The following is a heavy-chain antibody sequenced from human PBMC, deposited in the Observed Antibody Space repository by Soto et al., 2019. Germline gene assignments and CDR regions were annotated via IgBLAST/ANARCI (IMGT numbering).Heavy chain of an antibody. CDR2: ISYDGSNK. CDR1: GFTFSSYG. Sequence: LRLSCAASGFTFSSYGMHWVRQAPGKGLEWVAVISYDGSNKYYADSVKGRFTISRDNSKNTLYLQMNSLRAEDTAVYYCAKDLPVGATGIDYWGQGTLVTVS. CDR3: AKDLPVGATGIDY. J-gene: IGHJ4*02. V-gene: IGHV3-30*18. D-gene: IGHD1-26*01.